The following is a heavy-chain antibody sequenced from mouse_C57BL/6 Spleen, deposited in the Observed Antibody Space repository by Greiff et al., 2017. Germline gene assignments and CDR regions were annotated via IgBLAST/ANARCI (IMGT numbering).Heavy chain of an antibody. J-gene: IGHJ2*01. CDR3: ARMNYYGSS. CDR2: IDPSDSYT. CDR1: GYTFTSYW. D-gene: IGHD1-1*01. Sequence: QVQLQQPGAELVRPGTSVKLSCKASGYTFTSYWMHWVKQRPGQGLEWIGVIDPSDSYTNYNQKFKGKATLTVDTSSSPSYMQLSSLTSEDSAVYFCARMNYYGSSWGQGTTLTV. V-gene: IGHV1-59*01.